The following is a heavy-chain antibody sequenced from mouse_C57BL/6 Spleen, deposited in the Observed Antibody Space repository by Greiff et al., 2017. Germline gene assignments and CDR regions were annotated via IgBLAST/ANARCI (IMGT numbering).Heavy chain of an antibody. D-gene: IGHD1-2*01. CDR2: INPSSGYT. CDR1: GYTFTSYT. CDR3: ASERLRPDAMDY. J-gene: IGHJ4*01. V-gene: IGHV1-4*01. Sequence: VQLQQSGAELARPGASVKMSCKASGYTFTSYTMHWVKQRPGQGLEWIGYINPSSGYTKYNQKFKDKATLTADKSSSTAYMQLSSLTSEDSAVYYCASERLRPDAMDYWGQGTSVTVSS.